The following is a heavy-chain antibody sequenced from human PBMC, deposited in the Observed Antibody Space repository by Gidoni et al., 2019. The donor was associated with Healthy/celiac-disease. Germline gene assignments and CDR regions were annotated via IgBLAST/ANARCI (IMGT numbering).Heavy chain of an antibody. CDR3: ARGGDTAMAPYYFDY. CDR2: INPNSGGT. D-gene: IGHD5-18*01. Sequence: QVQLVQSGAEVKKPGASVKVSCKASGYPFTGYYMHWVRQAPGQGLEWMGWINPNSGGTNYAQKFQGRVTMTRDTSISTAYMELSRLRSDDTAVYYCARGGDTAMAPYYFDYWGQGTLVTVSS. J-gene: IGHJ4*02. V-gene: IGHV1-2*02. CDR1: GYPFTGYY.